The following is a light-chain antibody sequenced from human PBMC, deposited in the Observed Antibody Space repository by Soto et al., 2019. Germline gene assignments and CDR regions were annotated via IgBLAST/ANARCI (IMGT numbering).Light chain of an antibody. J-gene: IGKJ5*01. V-gene: IGKV3-20*01. CDR3: QQYGSSRIT. CDR2: GAS. Sequence: EIVLTQSPGTLSLSPGERATLYCRASQSVSSSYLAWYQQKPGQAPRLLIYGASSRATGIPDRFSGSGSGTDFTLTISRLEPEDFAVYYCQQYGSSRITFGPGTRLEIK. CDR1: QSVSSSY.